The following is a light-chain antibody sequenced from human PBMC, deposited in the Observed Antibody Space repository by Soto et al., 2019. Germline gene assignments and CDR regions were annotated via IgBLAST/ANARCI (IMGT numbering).Light chain of an antibody. V-gene: IGLV2-14*01. CDR2: EVS. Sequence: QSALTQPASVSGSPGQSITISCTGTGSDVGGYNSVSWFQQHPSKAPKLIIYEVSHRPSGVSIRFSGSKSGNTASLTISGLQAEDEADYYCNSYTHISTLVFGTGTKVTLL. CDR3: NSYTHISTLV. CDR1: GSDVGGYNS. J-gene: IGLJ1*01.